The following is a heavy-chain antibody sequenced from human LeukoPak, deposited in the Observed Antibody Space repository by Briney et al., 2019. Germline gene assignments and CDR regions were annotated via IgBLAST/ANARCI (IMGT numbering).Heavy chain of an antibody. CDR2: ISGSGGST. Sequence: GGSLRLSCAAPGFTFSSYAMSWVRQAPGKGLEWVSAISGSGGSTYYADSVKGGFTISRDNSKNTLYLQMNSLRAEDTAVYYCAKPAVHFFLYYFDYWGQGTLVTVSS. V-gene: IGHV3-23*01. D-gene: IGHD3-3*02. CDR3: AKPAVHFFLYYFDY. CDR1: GFTFSSYA. J-gene: IGHJ4*02.